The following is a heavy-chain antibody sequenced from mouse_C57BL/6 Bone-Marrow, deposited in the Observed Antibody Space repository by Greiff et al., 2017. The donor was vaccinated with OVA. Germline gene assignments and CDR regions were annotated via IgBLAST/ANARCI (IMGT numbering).Heavy chain of an antibody. CDR3: APMVTTRGYAY. Sequence: VQLQQPGAELVKPGASVKLSCKASGYTFTSYWMQWVKQRPGQGLEWIGEIDPSDSYTNYNQKFKGKATLTVDTSSSTAYMQLSSLTSEDSAVYYWAPMVTTRGYAYWGQGTLVTVSA. J-gene: IGHJ3*01. CDR2: IDPSDSYT. D-gene: IGHD2-2*01. CDR1: GYTFTSYW. V-gene: IGHV1-50*01.